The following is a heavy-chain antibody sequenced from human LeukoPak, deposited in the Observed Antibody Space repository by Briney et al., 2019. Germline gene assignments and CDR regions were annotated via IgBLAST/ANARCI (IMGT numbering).Heavy chain of an antibody. V-gene: IGHV3-21*01. J-gene: IGHJ4*02. Sequence: PGGSLRLSCAASGFTFSSYNMTWVRQAPGKGLEWVSFISSSSSYINYADSVKGRFTISRDNAQNSLYLQMNSLRAEDTAVYYCARDPGYCSGGSCYVRFAYWGQGTLVTVSS. CDR2: ISSSSSYI. CDR1: GFTFSSYN. D-gene: IGHD2-15*01. CDR3: ARDPGYCSGGSCYVRFAY.